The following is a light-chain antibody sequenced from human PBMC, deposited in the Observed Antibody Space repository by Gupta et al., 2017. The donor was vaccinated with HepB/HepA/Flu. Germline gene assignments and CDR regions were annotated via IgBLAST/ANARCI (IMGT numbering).Light chain of an antibody. CDR2: EVN. V-gene: IGLV2-23*02. J-gene: IGLJ3*02. CDR3: CPYARPFSWV. Sequence: QAAITRCAPDSGSPGQSITISCTGTSSDVGSHNLVSWYQQHPGKAPKLIIYEVNKWPSGVSNRFSGSKSGNTASLTISGLQAEDEADYYSCPYARPFSWVFGGGTKLTVL. CDR1: SSDVGSHNL.